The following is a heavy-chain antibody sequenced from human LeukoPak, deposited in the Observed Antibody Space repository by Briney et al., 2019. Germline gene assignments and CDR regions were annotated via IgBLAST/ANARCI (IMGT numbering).Heavy chain of an antibody. V-gene: IGHV3-33*01. CDR1: GFTFTTYG. CDR2: IWYDGNNI. Sequence: GRSLRLSCAVSGFTFTTYGMHWVRQAPGKGLEWVAVIWYDGNNIYYADSVKGRFTISRDNSKNTLYLQTNSLRAEDTAVYHCLGDPYEAYWGQGTLVTVS. CDR3: LGDPYEAY. J-gene: IGHJ4*02. D-gene: IGHD5-12*01.